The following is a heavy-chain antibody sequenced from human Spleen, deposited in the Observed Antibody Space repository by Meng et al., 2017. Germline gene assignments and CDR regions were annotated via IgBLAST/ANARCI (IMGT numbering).Heavy chain of an antibody. J-gene: IGHJ4*02. D-gene: IGHD3-16*01. CDR1: GATFSSYT. V-gene: IGHV1-69*02. Sequence: QVQLGQSGAEVKKPGSSVKVSCKASGATFSSYTINWVRLAPGQGLEWMGRIIPILGITNYAQKFQGRFTITAEKSTSTIDMDLSSLRSEDTAIYHCSRGTSLGSQDFWGQGTLVTVSS. CDR3: SRGTSLGSQDF. CDR2: IIPILGIT.